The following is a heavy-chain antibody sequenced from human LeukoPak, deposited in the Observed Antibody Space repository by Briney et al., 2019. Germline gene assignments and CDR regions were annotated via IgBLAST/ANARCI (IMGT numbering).Heavy chain of an antibody. Sequence: ASVKVSCKASGYTFTSYAMHWVRQAPGQRLEWMGWINAGNGNTKYSLKFQGRVTITRDTSASTAYMELSSLRSEDTAVYYCARDRTSSGWYYSDYWGQGTLVTVSS. V-gene: IGHV1-3*01. J-gene: IGHJ4*02. CDR2: INAGNGNT. CDR3: ARDRTSSGWYYSDY. CDR1: GYTFTSYA. D-gene: IGHD6-19*01.